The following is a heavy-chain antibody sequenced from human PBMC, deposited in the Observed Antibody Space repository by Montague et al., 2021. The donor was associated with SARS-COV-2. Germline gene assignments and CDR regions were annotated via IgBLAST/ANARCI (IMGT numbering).Heavy chain of an antibody. J-gene: IGHJ5*02. Sequence: SETLSLTCSGLGSWNSGAYRKSTRLNSSHHPDSIADIYYRKSTNYNPSLKTRVTISVDTSKNQFSLKLSSVTAADTAVYYCAREDRWNWFDPWGQGTLVIVSS. CDR1: GSWNSGAY. V-gene: IGHV4-59*01. D-gene: IGHD5-24*01. CDR2: IYYRKST. CDR3: AREDRWNWFDP.